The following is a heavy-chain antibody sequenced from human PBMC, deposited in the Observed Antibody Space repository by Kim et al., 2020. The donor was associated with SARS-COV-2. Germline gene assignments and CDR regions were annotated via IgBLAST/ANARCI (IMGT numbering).Heavy chain of an antibody. J-gene: IGHJ4*02. CDR3: ATKRADSSGFLES. Sequence: SETLFLTCTSSGDSISDYYLSWIRQPPGKGLEWIGYIHHNGKTNYNPSLKSRVTISLDTSNRQFSLKLNSVIAADTAVYYCATKRADSSGFLESWGQGTL. CDR2: IHHNGKT. D-gene: IGHD3-22*01. V-gene: IGHV4-59*01. CDR1: GDSISDYY.